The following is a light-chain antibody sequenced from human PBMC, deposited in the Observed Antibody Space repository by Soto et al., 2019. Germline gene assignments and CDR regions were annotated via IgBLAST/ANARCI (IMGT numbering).Light chain of an antibody. CDR3: CSFAGSFSYV. Sequence: QSVLTQPRSVSGSPGQSVTISCTGTSSGVGRYDYVSWYQQHPGKAPKLIIYDVTERPAGVPDRFSGSKSGNTASLTISGLQAEDEADYSCCSFAGSFSYVFGGGTKVTVL. CDR1: SSGVGRYDY. CDR2: DVT. V-gene: IGLV2-11*01. J-gene: IGLJ1*01.